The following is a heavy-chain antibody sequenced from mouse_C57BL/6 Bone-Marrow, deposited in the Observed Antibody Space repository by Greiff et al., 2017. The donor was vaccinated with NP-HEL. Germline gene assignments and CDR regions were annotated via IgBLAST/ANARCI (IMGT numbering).Heavy chain of an antibody. CDR1: GYTFTSYW. V-gene: IGHV1-5*01. D-gene: IGHD1-1*01. CDR3: TRLITTVVSDY. CDR2: SSPGNSDT. J-gene: IGHJ2*01. Sequence: VQLQQSGTVLARPGASVKMSCKTSGYTFTSYWMHWVKQRPGQGLEWIGASSPGNSDTSYNQKFKGKAKLTAVTSASTAYMELSSLTNEDSAVYYCTRLITTVVSDYWGQGTTLTVSS.